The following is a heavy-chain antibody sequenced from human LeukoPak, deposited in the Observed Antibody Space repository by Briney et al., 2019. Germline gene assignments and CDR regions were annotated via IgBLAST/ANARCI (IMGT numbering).Heavy chain of an antibody. D-gene: IGHD3-3*01. CDR2: ISFDGSNK. CDR1: GFTLSGYT. V-gene: IGHV3-30-3*01. J-gene: IGHJ4*02. Sequence: PGTSLRLSCAVSGFTLSGYTRHLVRQAPGKGLEWVAVISFDGSNKYYGDSVKGRFTISRDNSKNTLYLQMNSLRPDDTAIYYCARDTLLEWGQGTLVTVSS. CDR3: ARDTLLE.